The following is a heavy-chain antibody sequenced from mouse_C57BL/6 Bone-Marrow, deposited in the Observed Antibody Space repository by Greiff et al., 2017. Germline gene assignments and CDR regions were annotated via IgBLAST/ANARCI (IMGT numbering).Heavy chain of an antibody. CDR2: ISDGGSYT. J-gene: IGHJ3*01. V-gene: IGHV5-4*01. CDR1: GFTFSSYA. CDR3: ARDPGFAY. Sequence: EVMLVESGGGLVKPGGSLKLSCAASGFTFSSYAMSWVRQTPEKRLEWVATISDGGSYTDYPDNVKGRFTISRDNAKNNLYLQMRHLKSEDTAMYYCARDPGFAYWGQGTLVTVSA.